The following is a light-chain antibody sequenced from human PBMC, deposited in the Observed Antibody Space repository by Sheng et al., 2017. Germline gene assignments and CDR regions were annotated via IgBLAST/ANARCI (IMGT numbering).Light chain of an antibody. J-gene: IGKJ4*01. CDR1: QSIRGF. V-gene: IGKV1-39*01. CDR3: QQSYTTPLT. Sequence: DIQMTQSPSSLSASVGDRVTITCRASQSIRGFLNWYQHKPGKAPKLLIYTASSLQDGAPSRFSGSGSGTEFTLIINPLQPEDFATYYCQQSYTTPLTFGGGTKVEI. CDR2: TAS.